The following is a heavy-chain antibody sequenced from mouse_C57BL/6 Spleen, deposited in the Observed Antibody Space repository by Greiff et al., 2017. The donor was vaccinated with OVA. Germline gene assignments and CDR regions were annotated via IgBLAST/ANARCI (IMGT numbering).Heavy chain of an antibody. Sequence: QVQLQQPGAELVKPGASVKLSCKASGYTFTSYWMHWVKQRPGQGLEWIGMIHPNSGSTNYNEKFKSKATLTVDKSSSTAYMQLSSLTSEDSAVYYCAISPLIRSPYYFDYWGQGTTLTVSS. CDR3: AISPLIRSPYYFDY. V-gene: IGHV1-64*01. CDR1: GYTFTSYW. CDR2: IHPNSGST. J-gene: IGHJ2*01. D-gene: IGHD1-1*01.